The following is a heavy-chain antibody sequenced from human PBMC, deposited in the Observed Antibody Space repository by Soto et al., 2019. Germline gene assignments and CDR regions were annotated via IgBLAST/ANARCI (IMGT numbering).Heavy chain of an antibody. CDR1: NVSINSSY. V-gene: IGHV4-59*01. J-gene: IGHJ5*01. CDR2: VYYTGAI. CDR3: ARDFAGRGPFDP. D-gene: IGHD1-26*01. Sequence: SETLSLTCSVSNVSINSSYWNWLRQAPGKGLEWIGFVYYTGAIKYNPSLKSRVTISVDTSRNEFSLRLTSVTTADTAFYFCARDFAGRGPFDPWGPATLVTVS.